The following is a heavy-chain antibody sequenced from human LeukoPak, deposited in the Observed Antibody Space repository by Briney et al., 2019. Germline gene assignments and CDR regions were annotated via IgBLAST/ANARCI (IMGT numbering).Heavy chain of an antibody. Sequence: TGGSLRLSCAACGFTFSSYGMHWVRQAPGKGLEWVSYISSSGSTIYYADSVKGRFTISRDNAKNSLYLQMNSLRAEDTAVYYCAKDRIAAAGREAGYWGQGTLVTVSS. CDR2: ISSSGSTI. CDR1: GFTFSSYG. J-gene: IGHJ4*02. CDR3: AKDRIAAAGREAGY. V-gene: IGHV3-48*04. D-gene: IGHD6-13*01.